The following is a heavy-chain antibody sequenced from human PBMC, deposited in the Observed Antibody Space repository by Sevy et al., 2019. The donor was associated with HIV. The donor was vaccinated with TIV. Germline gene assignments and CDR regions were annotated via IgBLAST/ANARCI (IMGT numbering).Heavy chain of an antibody. V-gene: IGHV3-7*03. CDR1: EFTFSNFW. J-gene: IGHJ2*01. CDR3: ARRTYYDFWSDHFYWYFDL. D-gene: IGHD3-3*01. Sequence: GGSLRLSCAVSEFTFSNFWMSWVRQAPGKGLEWVANIKQDGSEKYYVGSVKGRFTISRDNAKNSLYLQMNSLRAEDTAVYYCARRTYYDFWSDHFYWYFDLWGRGTLVTVSS. CDR2: IKQDGSEK.